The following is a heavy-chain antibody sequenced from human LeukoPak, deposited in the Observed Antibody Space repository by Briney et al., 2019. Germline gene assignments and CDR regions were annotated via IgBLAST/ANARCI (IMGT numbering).Heavy chain of an antibody. CDR2: ISSSSSYI. Sequence: GGSLRLSCAASGFTFSSYSMNWVRQAPGKGLEWVSSISSSSSYIYYADSVKGRFTISRDNAKNSLHLHMNSLRAEDTAVYYCARDSSSPYYYYYYMDVWGKGTTVTVSS. D-gene: IGHD6-13*01. J-gene: IGHJ6*03. CDR1: GFTFSSYS. CDR3: ARDSSSPYYYYYYMDV. V-gene: IGHV3-21*01.